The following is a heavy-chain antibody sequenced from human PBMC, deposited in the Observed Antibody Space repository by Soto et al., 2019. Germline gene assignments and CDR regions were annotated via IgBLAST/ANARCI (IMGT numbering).Heavy chain of an antibody. D-gene: IGHD5-18*01. J-gene: IGHJ3*02. CDR2: IYYSGST. Sequence: SETLSLTCTVSGGSISSGGYYWSWIRQHPGKGLEWIGYIYYSGSTYYNPSLKSRVTISVDTSKNQFSLKLSSVTAADTAVYYCARVRIQLWYDAFDIWGQGTMVTV. CDR3: ARVRIQLWYDAFDI. CDR1: GGSISSGGYY. V-gene: IGHV4-31*03.